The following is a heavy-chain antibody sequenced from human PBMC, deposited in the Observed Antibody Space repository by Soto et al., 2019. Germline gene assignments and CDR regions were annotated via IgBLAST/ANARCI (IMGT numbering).Heavy chain of an antibody. CDR1: GGTFSRYA. V-gene: IGHV1-69*13. CDR2: IIPIFGTA. J-gene: IGHJ3*02. CDR3: ARVSQYYYDTPYPFNI. Sequence: SVKVSGKASGGTFSRYAISWVRQAAGQGREWMGGIIPIFGTANYAQKFQGRVTITADESTSTDYMELSSLRSEDTAVYYCARVSQYYYDTPYPFNIWRQGTMVTVSS. D-gene: IGHD3-22*01.